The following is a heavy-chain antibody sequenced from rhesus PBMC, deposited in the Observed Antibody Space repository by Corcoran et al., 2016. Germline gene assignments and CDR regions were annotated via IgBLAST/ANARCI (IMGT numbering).Heavy chain of an antibody. Sequence: EVQLVESGGGLVQPGGSLRLSCAASGFTFSSYGMHWVRQAPGKGLEGVAVIWYDRDKKYYAYSVKDRVNISRENSKNMLDLQMNNLKLEDTAVYYCARDSYSSGWYEGIGAYWGQGVLVTVSS. V-gene: IGHV3-54*02. CDR1: GFTFSSYG. CDR3: ARDSYSSGWYEGIGAY. CDR2: IWYDRDKK. J-gene: IGHJ4*01. D-gene: IGHD6-31*01.